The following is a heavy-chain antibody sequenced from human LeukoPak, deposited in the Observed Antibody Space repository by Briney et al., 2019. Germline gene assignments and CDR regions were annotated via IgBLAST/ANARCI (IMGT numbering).Heavy chain of an antibody. Sequence: PGGSLRLSCAASGFTFSSYAMHWVRQAPGKGLEWVAVISYDGSNKYYADSVKGRFTISRDNSKNTLYLQMNSLRAEDTAVYYCARDPRAIAAAENWFDPWGQGTLVTVSS. V-gene: IGHV3-30*04. J-gene: IGHJ5*02. CDR3: ARDPRAIAAAENWFDP. D-gene: IGHD6-13*01. CDR2: ISYDGSNK. CDR1: GFTFSSYA.